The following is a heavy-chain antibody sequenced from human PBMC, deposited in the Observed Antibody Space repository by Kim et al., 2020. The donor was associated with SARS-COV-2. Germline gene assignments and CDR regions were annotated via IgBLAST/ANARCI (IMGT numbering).Heavy chain of an antibody. V-gene: IGHV1-3*01. CDR2: GNT. Sequence: GNTTSSQKCQGRVTITRDTSASTAYMELSSLRSEDTAVYYCARKREGMDVWGKGTTVTVSS. J-gene: IGHJ6*03. CDR3: ARKREGMDV.